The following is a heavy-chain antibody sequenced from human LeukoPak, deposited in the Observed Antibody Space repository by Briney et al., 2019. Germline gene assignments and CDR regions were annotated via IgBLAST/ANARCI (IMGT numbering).Heavy chain of an antibody. CDR3: AKLRVAGSNLDALDI. J-gene: IGHJ3*02. CDR2: ISWNSYNI. V-gene: IGHV3-9*03. D-gene: IGHD6-19*01. CDR1: GFTFDDYA. Sequence: GGSLRLSCAASGFTFDDYAMHWVRQTPGKGLEWVSSISWNSYNIAYADSVKGRFTIPRDNAKNSLYLQMNSLRAEDMALYYCAKLRVAGSNLDALDIWGQGTLVTASS.